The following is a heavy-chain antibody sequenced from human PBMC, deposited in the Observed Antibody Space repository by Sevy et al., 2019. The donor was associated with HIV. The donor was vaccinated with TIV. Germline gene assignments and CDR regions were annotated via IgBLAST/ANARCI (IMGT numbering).Heavy chain of an antibody. Sequence: SETLSLTCDVSGYSISSGYYGGWIRQPPGKGLEWIGSIYHSGSTYYNPSLKRRATISVDTSKNQFSLKLRSVTAADTAVYYCARTLRGDFDSSASAFDISGQGTMVTVSS. CDR3: ARTLRGDFDSSASAFDI. CDR2: IYHSGST. J-gene: IGHJ3*02. V-gene: IGHV4-38-2*01. CDR1: GYSISSGYY. D-gene: IGHD3-22*01.